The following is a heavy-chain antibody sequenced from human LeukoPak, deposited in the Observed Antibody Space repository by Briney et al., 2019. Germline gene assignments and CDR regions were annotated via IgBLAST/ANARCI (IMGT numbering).Heavy chain of an antibody. Sequence: GGSLSLSCAASGFTFGSYSMNWVRQAPGKGLEWVSYISSSSSTIYYADSVKGRFTISRDNAKNTLYLQMNSLRAEDTAVYYCASLNYGSLFLASIGMDVWGQGTTVTVSS. D-gene: IGHD3-10*01. J-gene: IGHJ6*02. CDR1: GFTFGSYS. CDR2: ISSSSSTI. CDR3: ASLNYGSLFLASIGMDV. V-gene: IGHV3-48*04.